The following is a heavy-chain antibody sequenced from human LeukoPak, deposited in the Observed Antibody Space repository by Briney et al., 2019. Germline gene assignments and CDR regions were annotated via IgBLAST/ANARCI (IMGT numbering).Heavy chain of an antibody. Sequence: GASVKVSCKASGGTFSSYAISWVRQPPGQGLEWMGGIIPIFGTANYAQKFQGRVTITTDESTSTAYMELSSLRSEDTAVYYCAREFSRYPYPNRAAVYYYYMDVWGKGTTVTVSS. D-gene: IGHD6-13*01. V-gene: IGHV1-69*05. CDR3: AREFSRYPYPNRAAVYYYYMDV. J-gene: IGHJ6*03. CDR2: IIPIFGTA. CDR1: GGTFSSYA.